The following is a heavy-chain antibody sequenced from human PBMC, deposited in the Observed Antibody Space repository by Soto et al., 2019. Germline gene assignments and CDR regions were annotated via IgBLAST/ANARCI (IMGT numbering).Heavy chain of an antibody. Sequence: PGGSLRLSCAASGFTFSSYAMHWVRQAPGKGLECVAVISYDGSNKYYADSVKGRFTISRDNSKNTLYLQMNSLRAEDTAVYYCAKGPGDYDHHDAFDIWGQGTMVTVSS. V-gene: IGHV3-30-3*01. J-gene: IGHJ3*02. CDR3: AKGPGDYDHHDAFDI. CDR2: ISYDGSNK. D-gene: IGHD4-17*01. CDR1: GFTFSSYA.